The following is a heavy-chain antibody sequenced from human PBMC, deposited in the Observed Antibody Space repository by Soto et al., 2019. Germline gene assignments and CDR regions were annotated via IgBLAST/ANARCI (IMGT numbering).Heavy chain of an antibody. D-gene: IGHD3-3*01. CDR3: ARGGIHYDFWNSLLD. J-gene: IGHJ4*02. Sequence: QVQLVESGGGVVQPGRSLRLSCAASGFTFSSYAMHWVRQAPGKGLEWVAVISYDGSNKYYADSVKGRFTISRDNSKKTLYLQMNSLRAEDTAVYYCARGGIHYDFWNSLLDWGQGTLVTVSS. CDR2: ISYDGSNK. V-gene: IGHV3-30-3*01. CDR1: GFTFSSYA.